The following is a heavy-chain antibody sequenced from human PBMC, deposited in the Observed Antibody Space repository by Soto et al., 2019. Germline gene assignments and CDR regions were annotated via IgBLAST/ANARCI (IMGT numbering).Heavy chain of an antibody. CDR1: GFTFSGSA. V-gene: IGHV3-73*02. Sequence: EVQLVESGGGLVQPGGSLKLSCAASGFTFSGSAMHWVRQASGKGLEWVGRIRSKANSYATAYAASVKGRFTISRDDSKNTAYLQMNSLKTEDTAVYYCTRTSIAAAGTGTPYYFDYWGQGTLVTVSS. D-gene: IGHD6-13*01. CDR3: TRTSIAAAGTGTPYYFDY. J-gene: IGHJ4*02. CDR2: IRSKANSYAT.